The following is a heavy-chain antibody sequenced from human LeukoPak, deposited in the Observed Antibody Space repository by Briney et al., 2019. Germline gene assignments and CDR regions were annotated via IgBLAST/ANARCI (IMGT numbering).Heavy chain of an antibody. D-gene: IGHD6-13*01. CDR1: GFSLSTSGMC. CDR2: IDWDDDK. CDR3: ARITPAGRQLDY. J-gene: IGHJ4*02. Sequence: ESGPTLVNPTQTLTLTCTFSGFSLSTSGMCVSWIRQPPGKALEWLARIDWDDDKYYSTSLKTRPTISKDTTKNQVVLTMTNMDPVDTATYYCARITPAGRQLDYWGQGTLVTVSS. V-gene: IGHV2-70*11.